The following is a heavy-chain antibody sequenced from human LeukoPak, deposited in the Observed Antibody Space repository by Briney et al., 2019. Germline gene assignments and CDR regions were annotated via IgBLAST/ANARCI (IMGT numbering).Heavy chain of an antibody. CDR2: IGGSGGST. V-gene: IGHV3-23*01. Sequence: GGSLRLSCAASGFTFSSYAMSWVRQAPGKGLEWVSAIGGSGGSTYYADSVKGRFTISRDNSKNTLYLQMNSLRAEDTAVYYCARDGYSSGSDYWGQGTLVTVSS. CDR3: ARDGYSSGSDY. J-gene: IGHJ4*02. CDR1: GFTFSSYA. D-gene: IGHD6-19*01.